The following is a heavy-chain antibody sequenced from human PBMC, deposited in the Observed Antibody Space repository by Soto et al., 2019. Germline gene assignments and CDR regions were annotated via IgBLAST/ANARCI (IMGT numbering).Heavy chain of an antibody. CDR2: ISFNGGSK. V-gene: IGHV3-30*03. Sequence: GGSLRLSCAASGFTFSSYGIHWVRQAPGKGLEWVALISFNGGSKYYADSVKGRFTISRDNAKNPLYLQMDSLRAEDTAVYYCARDQPNNWFDPWGQGTLVTVSS. J-gene: IGHJ5*02. CDR1: GFTFSSYG. CDR3: ARDQPNNWFDP.